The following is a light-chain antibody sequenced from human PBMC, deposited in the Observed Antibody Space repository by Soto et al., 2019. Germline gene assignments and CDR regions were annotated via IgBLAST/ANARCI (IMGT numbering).Light chain of an antibody. CDR1: NIGSKS. CDR3: QVWDSSSVQVV. Sequence: SYELTQPPSVSVAPGKTARITCGGNNIGSKSVHWYQQKPGQAPVLVIYYDSDRPSGIPERFSGSNSGNTATLTISRVEAGDEADYYCQVWDSSSVQVVFGGGTNLTVL. V-gene: IGLV3-21*04. J-gene: IGLJ2*01. CDR2: YDS.